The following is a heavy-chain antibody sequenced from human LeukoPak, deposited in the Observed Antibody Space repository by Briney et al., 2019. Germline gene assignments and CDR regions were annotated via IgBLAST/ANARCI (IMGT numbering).Heavy chain of an antibody. CDR3: ARGWDGSGWYVAEYFQH. D-gene: IGHD6-19*01. CDR1: GGTFSSYA. V-gene: IGHV1-69*05. Sequence: GASVKVSCKASGGTFSSYAISWVRQAPGQGLEWMGRIIPIFGTANYAQKFQGRVTITTDESTSTAYMELSSLRSEDTAVYYCARGWDGSGWYVAEYFQHWGQGTLVTVSS. CDR2: IIPIFGTA. J-gene: IGHJ1*01.